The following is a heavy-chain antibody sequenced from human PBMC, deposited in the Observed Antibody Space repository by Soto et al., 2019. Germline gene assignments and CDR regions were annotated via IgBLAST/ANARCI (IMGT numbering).Heavy chain of an antibody. V-gene: IGHV3-30*03. J-gene: IGHJ6*02. CDR1: GLTFSSSA. Sequence: QGQLVESGGGVVQPGRSLRLSYAASGLTFSSSAMHWVRQAPGKGLEWVALISYDGSNKYYVDSVKGRFTISRDNSKNTLDLQMNSLREEDTAVYYCAAETKSYFYGMDVWGQGTTVTVSS. CDR3: AAETKSYFYGMDV. CDR2: ISYDGSNK.